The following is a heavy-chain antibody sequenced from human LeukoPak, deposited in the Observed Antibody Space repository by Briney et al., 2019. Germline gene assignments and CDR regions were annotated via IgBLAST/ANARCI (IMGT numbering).Heavy chain of an antibody. J-gene: IGHJ4*02. CDR2: ISFDGTDA. CDR1: GFTFSSYA. D-gene: IGHD5-12*01. Sequence: PGTSLRLSCAASGFTFSSYAIHWVRQAPGKGLEWVAVISFDGTDAFYADSVKGRFTISRDNAKNTLYLQMNSLRAEDTAVYYCARGVRDGYSFGFYFDYWGQGALVTVSS. CDR3: ARGVRDGYSFGFYFDY. V-gene: IGHV3-30*04.